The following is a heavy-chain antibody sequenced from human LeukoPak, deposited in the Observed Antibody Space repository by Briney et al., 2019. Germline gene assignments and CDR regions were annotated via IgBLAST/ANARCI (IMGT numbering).Heavy chain of an antibody. CDR1: GFTFSNHW. D-gene: IGHD3-3*01. Sequence: GGSLRLSCSASGFTFSNHWMSWVGQAPGKGLEWLANIKKDGTEKNYVDSVKGRFTISRDNAKNSLYLEMNSLRAEDTAVYYCARSRTSLGVVIMGAFDIWGQGTMVTVSS. CDR2: IKKDGTEK. V-gene: IGHV3-7*01. J-gene: IGHJ3*02. CDR3: ARSRTSLGVVIMGAFDI.